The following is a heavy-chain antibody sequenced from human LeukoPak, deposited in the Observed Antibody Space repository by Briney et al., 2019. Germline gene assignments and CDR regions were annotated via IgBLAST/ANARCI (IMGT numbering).Heavy chain of an antibody. Sequence: GESLKISCKGSGYSFTSYWIGWVRQMPGKGLEWMGIIYPGDSDTRYSPSFQGQVTISADKSISTAYLQWSSLKASDTAMYYCATVGTVVTKGRAFDIWGQGTMVTVSS. CDR1: GYSFTSYW. D-gene: IGHD4-23*01. V-gene: IGHV5-51*01. J-gene: IGHJ3*02. CDR2: IYPGDSDT. CDR3: ATVGTVVTKGRAFDI.